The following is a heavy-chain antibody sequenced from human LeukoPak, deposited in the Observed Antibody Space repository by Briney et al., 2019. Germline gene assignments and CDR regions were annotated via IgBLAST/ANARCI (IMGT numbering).Heavy chain of an antibody. J-gene: IGHJ4*02. CDR1: GGSISSYY. CDR2: IYYSGST. Sequence: SETLSLTCTVSGGSISSYYWSWIRQPPGKGLEWIGYIYYSGSTNYNPSLKSRVTISVDTSKNQFSLKLSSVAAADTAVYYCARGVDFDYWGQGTLVTVSS. CDR3: ARGVDFDY. V-gene: IGHV4-59*01. D-gene: IGHD3-10*01.